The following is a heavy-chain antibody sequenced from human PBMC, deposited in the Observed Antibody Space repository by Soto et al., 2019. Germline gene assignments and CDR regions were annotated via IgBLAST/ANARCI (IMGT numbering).Heavy chain of an antibody. Sequence: SETLSLTCAVYGGSFSGYYWSWIRQPPGRGLEWIGEINHSGSTNYNPSLKSRVTISVDTSKNQFSLKLSSVTAADTAVYYCARDGSSGWYYFDYWGQGTLVTVSS. CDR1: GGSFSGYY. J-gene: IGHJ4*02. V-gene: IGHV4-34*01. D-gene: IGHD6-19*01. CDR3: ARDGSSGWYYFDY. CDR2: INHSGST.